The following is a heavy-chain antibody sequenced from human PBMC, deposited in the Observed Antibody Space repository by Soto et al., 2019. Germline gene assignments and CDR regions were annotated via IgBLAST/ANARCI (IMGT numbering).Heavy chain of an antibody. CDR2: LNSNSGGT. Sequence: ASVKVSCKASGNTLTGYFLHWVRQARGQGLEWLGWLNSNSGGTKIAQKFQGRLAMTRDTSITTAYMELSRLTSDDTAVYYCATSPGWLGEGYYGMDVWGQGTTVTVSS. CDR1: GNTLTGYF. V-gene: IGHV1-2*02. CDR3: ATSPGWLGEGYYGMDV. D-gene: IGHD3-10*01. J-gene: IGHJ6*02.